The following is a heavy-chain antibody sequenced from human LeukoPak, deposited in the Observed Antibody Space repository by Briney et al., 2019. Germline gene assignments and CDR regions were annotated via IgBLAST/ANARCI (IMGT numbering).Heavy chain of an antibody. CDR3: VRGVRELGY. CDR2: IKPDGGEQ. CDR1: GFTFSIPW. V-gene: IGHV3-7*01. J-gene: IGHJ4*02. Sequence: PGGSLRLSCAASGFTFSIPWMTWVRQAPGKGLEWVANIKPDGGEQYYVDSVKGRFTISRDNAKNSLYLQMNTLRAEDTAVYYCVRGVRELGYWGQGTLVTVSS. D-gene: IGHD1-26*01.